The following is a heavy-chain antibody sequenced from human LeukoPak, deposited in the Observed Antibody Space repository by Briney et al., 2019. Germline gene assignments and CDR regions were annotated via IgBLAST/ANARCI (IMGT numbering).Heavy chain of an antibody. CDR2: IYTSGST. J-gene: IGHJ4*02. CDR1: GGSISSGSYY. CDR3: ARRGALKQVFDY. Sequence: PSETLSLTCTVSGGSISSGSYYWSWIRQPAGKGLEWIGRIYTSGSTNYNPSLKSRVTISVDTSKNQFSLKLSSVTAADTAVYYCARRGALKQVFDYWGQGTLVTVSS. D-gene: IGHD3-10*01. V-gene: IGHV4-61*02.